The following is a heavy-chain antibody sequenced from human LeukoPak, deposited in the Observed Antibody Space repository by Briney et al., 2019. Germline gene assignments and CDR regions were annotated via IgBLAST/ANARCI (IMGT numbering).Heavy chain of an antibody. CDR1: DDSITMYY. Sequence: SETLSLTCSVSDDSITMYYWSWIRQPPGKGLEWIGYIYYSGSTNYNPSLKSRVTISVDTSKNQFSLKLSSVTAADTAVYYCARSTYYYDSSGYYSEYFQHWGQGTLVTVSS. CDR2: IYYSGST. V-gene: IGHV4-59*01. D-gene: IGHD3-22*01. CDR3: ARSTYYYDSSGYYSEYFQH. J-gene: IGHJ1*01.